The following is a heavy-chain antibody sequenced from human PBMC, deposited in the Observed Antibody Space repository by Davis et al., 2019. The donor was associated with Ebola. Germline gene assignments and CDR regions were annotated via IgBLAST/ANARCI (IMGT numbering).Heavy chain of an antibody. CDR1: GGSFSGYY. Sequence: GSLRLSCAVYGGSFSGYYWSWIRQPPGKGLEWIGEINHSGSTNCNPPLKSRVTISVDTSKNHFSWKLSSATAADTAVYYFARVKGRSSSTYYYYYGMDVWGQGTTVTVSS. CDR3: ARVKGRSSSTYYYYYGMDV. D-gene: IGHD6-6*01. J-gene: IGHJ6*02. V-gene: IGHV4-34*01. CDR2: INHSGST.